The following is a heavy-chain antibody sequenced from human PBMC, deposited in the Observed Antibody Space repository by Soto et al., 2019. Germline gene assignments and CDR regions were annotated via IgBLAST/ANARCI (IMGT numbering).Heavy chain of an antibody. CDR2: IRGKSSNYAT. J-gene: IGHJ1*01. CDR3: AYVLHYALDI. D-gene: IGHD3-16*01. CDR1: DFTFGDSA. Sequence: EVQLVESGGGLVQPGGSLQLSCAASDFTFGDSAVHRIRQASGNGLEWVGRIRGKSSNYATGYAASVKGRFTITRDDSRNTAYLQMNRLKSEDTDVYYCAYVLHYALDIWCQGTLVTVSS. V-gene: IGHV3-73*01.